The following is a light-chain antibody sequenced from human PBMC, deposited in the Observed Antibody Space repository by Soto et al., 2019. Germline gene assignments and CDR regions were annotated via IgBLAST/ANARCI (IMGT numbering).Light chain of an antibody. CDR1: QSVLYSSNNKNY. Sequence: DIVMTQSPDSLAVSLGERATINCKSSQSVLYSSNNKNYLAWYQQKPGQPPKLLIYWASTRESGVPDRFSGSGSGTDFTLTISSLQADDVAVYYCQQYYSTLPTFGQGTKVEIK. V-gene: IGKV4-1*01. J-gene: IGKJ1*01. CDR3: QQYYSTLPT. CDR2: WAS.